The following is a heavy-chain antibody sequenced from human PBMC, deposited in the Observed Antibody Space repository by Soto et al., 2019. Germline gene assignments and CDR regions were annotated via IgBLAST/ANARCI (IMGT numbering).Heavy chain of an antibody. V-gene: IGHV1-18*01. CDR2: ITLYSGNT. CDR3: ARMGLGVTWSGALDV. CDR1: GYRILNFG. J-gene: IGHJ3*01. Sequence: QVQLVQSGAEMKKPGAAVKVSCQASGYRILNFGIAWVRQVPGGGAECMGWITLYSGNTNYAQKFEGRVTMSTDTSTNTAYMQLNSLTPDDTAVYYCARMGLGVTWSGALDVGGQGTLVTVSS. D-gene: IGHD3-10*01.